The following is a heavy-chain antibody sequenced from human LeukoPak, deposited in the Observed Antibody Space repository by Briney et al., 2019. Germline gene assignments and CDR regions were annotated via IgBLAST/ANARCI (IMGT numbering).Heavy chain of an antibody. CDR2: IHKSDGST. CDR3: ATYRQVLLPFES. Sequence: PGGSLRLSCAASGFTFSSYGMSWVRQAPGKGLEWVSLIHKSDGSTYYADSVRGRFTISRDNSKSTLSLQMNSLRAEDTAIYYCATYRQVLLPFESWGQGTLVTVSS. V-gene: IGHV3-23*01. J-gene: IGHJ4*02. D-gene: IGHD2-8*02. CDR1: GFTFSSYG.